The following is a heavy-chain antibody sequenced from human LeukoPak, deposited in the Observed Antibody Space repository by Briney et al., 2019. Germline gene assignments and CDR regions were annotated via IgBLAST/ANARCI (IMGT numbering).Heavy chain of an antibody. J-gene: IGHJ4*02. D-gene: IGHD6-19*01. CDR1: GGSISSSY. V-gene: IGHV4-59*08. CDR2: IYYSGST. CDR3: ARRMSGWVDY. Sequence: SETLSLTCTVSGGSISSSYWSWIRKPPGKGLEWIGFIYYSGSTNYNPSLKSRVTISIDTSKNQFSLKLSSVTAADTAVYYCARRMSGWVDYWGQGTLVTVSS.